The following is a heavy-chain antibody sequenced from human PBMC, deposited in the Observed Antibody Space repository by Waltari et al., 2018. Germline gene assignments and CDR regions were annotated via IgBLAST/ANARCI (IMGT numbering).Heavy chain of an antibody. Sequence: EVQLVESGGGLVQPGRSLRLSCAASGFTFDDYVMHWVRQAPGKGLEWVSGSSWNSGSIGYADAVKGRFTISRDNAKNSLYLQMNSLRAEDTALYYCAKVQVEQQLRDAFDIWGQGTMVTVSS. J-gene: IGHJ3*02. CDR2: SSWNSGSI. V-gene: IGHV3-9*01. D-gene: IGHD6-13*01. CDR1: GFTFDDYV. CDR3: AKVQVEQQLRDAFDI.